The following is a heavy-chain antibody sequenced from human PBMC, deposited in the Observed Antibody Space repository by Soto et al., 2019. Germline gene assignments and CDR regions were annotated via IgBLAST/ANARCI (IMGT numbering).Heavy chain of an antibody. CDR3: SGGFSGDDADWFDP. CDR2: INAGNGNT. D-gene: IGHD2-21*02. Sequence: QVQLVQSGAEVKKPGASVKVSCKASGYTFTSYAMHWVRQAPGQRLEWMGWINAGNGNTKYSQKFQGRVTITRGTAARTAFTEMRSLRSEVTAVYFWSGGFSGDDADWFDPWGEGSLVTVSS. J-gene: IGHJ5*02. CDR1: GYTFTSYA. V-gene: IGHV1-3*01.